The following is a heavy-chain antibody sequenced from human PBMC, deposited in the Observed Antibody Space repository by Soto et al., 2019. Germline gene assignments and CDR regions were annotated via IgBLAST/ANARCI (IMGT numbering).Heavy chain of an antibody. D-gene: IGHD3-22*01. CDR3: ASRHYYDSSGYLYYYYGMDV. CDR2: INHSGST. V-gene: IGHV4-34*01. CDR1: GGYISGYY. J-gene: IGHJ6*02. Sequence: SETLSLTCAVYGGYISGYYCSWIRQAPGTGLERIREINHSGSTNYNLSLKSRVTISVDTSKFQFSLKLSSVTAADTAVYYCASRHYYDSSGYLYYYYGMDVWGQGTTVS.